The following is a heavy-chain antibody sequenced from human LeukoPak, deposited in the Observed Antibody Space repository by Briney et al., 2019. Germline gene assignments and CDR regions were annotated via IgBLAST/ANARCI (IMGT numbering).Heavy chain of an antibody. CDR2: ISSGGNYI. D-gene: IGHD5-12*01. CDR3: TRDFATIFDY. J-gene: IGHJ4*02. Sequence: GGSLRLSCAASGFTFSSYSMNWVRQAPGKGLEWVSSISSGGNYIYYADSVKGRFTISRDNAKSSLYLQMNSLRAEDTAVYYCTRDFATIFDYWGQGNLVTVSS. CDR1: GFTFSSYS. V-gene: IGHV3-21*01.